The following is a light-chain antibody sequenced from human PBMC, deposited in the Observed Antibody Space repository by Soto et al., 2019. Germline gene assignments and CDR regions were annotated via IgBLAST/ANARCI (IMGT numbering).Light chain of an antibody. CDR2: DND. V-gene: IGLV1-51*01. J-gene: IGLJ2*01. Sequence: QSVLTQPPSVSAAPGQRVTISCSGSSSNMGSNHVSWYQQFPGTAPKLLIYDNDKRPSGIPDRFSGSRSGTSATLGITGLQTWDEADYYCATWDSSRSVVVFGGGTKLTVL. CDR3: ATWDSSRSVVV. CDR1: SSNMGSNH.